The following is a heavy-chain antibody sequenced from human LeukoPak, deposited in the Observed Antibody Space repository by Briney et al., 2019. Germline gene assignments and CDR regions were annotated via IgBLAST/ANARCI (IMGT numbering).Heavy chain of an antibody. V-gene: IGHV4-59*01. CDR3: ARQYYYDSPFDY. J-gene: IGHJ4*02. D-gene: IGHD3-22*01. CDR1: GGSISSYY. Sequence: SETLSFTCTVSGGSISSYYWSWIRQPPGKGLEWIGYIYYSGSTNYNPSLKSRVTISVDTSKSQFSLKLSSVTAADTAVYYCARQYYYDSPFDYWGQGTLVTVSS. CDR2: IYYSGST.